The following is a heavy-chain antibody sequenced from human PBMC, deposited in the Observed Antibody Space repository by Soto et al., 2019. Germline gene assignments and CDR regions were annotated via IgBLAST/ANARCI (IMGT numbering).Heavy chain of an antibody. CDR1: GGSISNRGGY. Sequence: PLEPLSLTCSVAGGSISNRGGYCSWNSQHPGKGLEWIGYIYYSGSTYYNPSLKSRVTISVDTSKDQFSLKLSSVTAADTAVYYCARDCTDSRGSTLGMGVWGQGTTVTVPS. D-gene: IGHD6-19*01. J-gene: IGHJ6*02. V-gene: IGHV4-31*03. CDR3: ARDCTDSRGSTLGMGV. CDR2: IYYSGST.